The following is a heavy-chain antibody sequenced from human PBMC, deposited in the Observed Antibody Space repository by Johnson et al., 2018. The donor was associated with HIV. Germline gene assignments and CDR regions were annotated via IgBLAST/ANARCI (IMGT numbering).Heavy chain of an antibody. J-gene: IGHJ3*01. V-gene: IGHV3-23*04. CDR1: GFTFSSYA. CDR2: VSATGDST. D-gene: IGHD3-22*01. Sequence: VQLVESGGGLVQPGGSLRLSCAASGFTFSSYAMSWVRQAPGKGLEWVSVVSATGDSTYYADSVKGRFTISRDNAKNSVYLQMNSLRAEDTALYYCSREIDRYYYDYASFDLWGQGTKVTVSS. CDR3: SREIDRYYYDYASFDL.